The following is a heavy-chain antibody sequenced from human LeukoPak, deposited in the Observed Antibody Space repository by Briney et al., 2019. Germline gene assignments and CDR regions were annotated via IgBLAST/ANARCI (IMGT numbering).Heavy chain of an antibody. J-gene: IGHJ2*01. CDR2: INPNNGDT. CDR3: AKRRESGYSYGDYWYFDL. D-gene: IGHD5-18*01. V-gene: IGHV1-2*06. CDR1: GYSFTAYY. Sequence: ASVKVSCKVSGYSFTAYYMHWVRQAPGKGLEWMGRINPNNGDTNYAQKFQGRVTMTRDTSVSTAYMDLSRLTSDDTAVYYCAKRRESGYSYGDYWYFDLWGRGTLVTVSS.